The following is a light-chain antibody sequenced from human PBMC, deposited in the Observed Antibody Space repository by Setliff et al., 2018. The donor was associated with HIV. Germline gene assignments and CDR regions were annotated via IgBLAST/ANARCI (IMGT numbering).Light chain of an antibody. V-gene: IGLV2-23*02. J-gene: IGLJ1*01. CDR3: SSCTGSDTFDV. Sequence: QSVLTQPASVSGSPGQAITTSCTGNNSDIGTYDLVSWYQQHPGRAPKLTIFEVKRRPSGVSNRFSGSKSGNTASLTISGLQAEDEATYFCSSCTGSDTFDVFGTGTKVTVL. CDR1: NSDIGTYDL. CDR2: EVK.